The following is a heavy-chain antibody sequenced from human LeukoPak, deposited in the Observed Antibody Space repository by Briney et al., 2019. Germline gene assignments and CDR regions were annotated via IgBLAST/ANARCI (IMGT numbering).Heavy chain of an antibody. D-gene: IGHD1-26*01. CDR2: INHSGST. Sequence: SETLSLTCAVYGGSFSGYYWSWIRQPPGKGLEWIGEINHSGSTNYNPSLKSRVTISVDTSKSQFSLKLSSMTAADTAVYFCARYHRVGAGGFDYWGQGTLVTVSS. J-gene: IGHJ4*02. CDR3: ARYHRVGAGGFDY. CDR1: GGSFSGYY. V-gene: IGHV4-34*01.